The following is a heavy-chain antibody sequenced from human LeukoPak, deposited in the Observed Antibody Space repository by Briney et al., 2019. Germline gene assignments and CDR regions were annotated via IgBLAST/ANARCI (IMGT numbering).Heavy chain of an antibody. J-gene: IGHJ6*02. CDR3: ARGITVAGIQSHYYYGMDV. CDR2: IYSGGNT. Sequence: GGSLRLSCAVSGFTVSSNDISWVRQAPGKGLEWVSIIYSGGNTYYADSVKGRFSISRDNFKSTMYLQMNSLRAEDTAVYYCARGITVAGIQSHYYYGMDVWGQGTTVTVSS. V-gene: IGHV3-66*01. D-gene: IGHD6-19*01. CDR1: GFTVSSND.